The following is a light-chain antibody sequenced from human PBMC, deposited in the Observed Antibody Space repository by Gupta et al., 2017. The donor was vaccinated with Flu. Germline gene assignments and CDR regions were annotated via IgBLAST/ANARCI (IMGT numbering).Light chain of an antibody. CDR3: QQDNAYPLT. CDR1: QSIGNS. V-gene: IGKV1-5*03. CDR2: RSS. Sequence: DIQMTQSPSTVSASVGDSVSLTCRASQSIGNSLAWYQQKTGRAPKLLIYRSSKADTGVPPRFSGGGSGTEFTLIISLLHPDDFATYYCQQDNAYPLTFGQGTLLEI. J-gene: IGKJ5*01.